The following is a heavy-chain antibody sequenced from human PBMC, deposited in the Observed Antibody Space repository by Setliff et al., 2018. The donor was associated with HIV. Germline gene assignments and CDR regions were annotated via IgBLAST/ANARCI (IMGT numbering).Heavy chain of an antibody. V-gene: IGHV3-53*01. D-gene: IGHD1-26*01. J-gene: IGHJ4*02. CDR2: INGGTTT. Sequence: GGSLRLSCVASGITVSGIYMTWVRQAPGKGLEWVSVINGGTTTYYADSVKGRFTISRDTSKNTLYLQMNSLRAEDTAVYYCAKDLLMGGNYPFWGQGTQVTVSS. CDR1: GITVSGIY. CDR3: AKDLLMGGNYPF.